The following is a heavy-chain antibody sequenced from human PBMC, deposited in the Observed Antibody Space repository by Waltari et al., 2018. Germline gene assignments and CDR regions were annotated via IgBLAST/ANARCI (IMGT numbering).Heavy chain of an antibody. V-gene: IGHV4-39*07. J-gene: IGHJ4*02. Sequence: QLHLPESGPALVQPSVTLSLTCPVSRCSTRHNNYYWGWVRQRPGKGLEWIGSFYKSGTTYYNPSLKSRVTISVDTSNNQFSLKLNSVTAADTAVYYCVRGYPDIVATISDYWGQGTLVIVSS. CDR3: VRGYPDIVATISDY. CDR1: RCSTRHNNYY. D-gene: IGHD5-12*01. CDR2: FYKSGTT.